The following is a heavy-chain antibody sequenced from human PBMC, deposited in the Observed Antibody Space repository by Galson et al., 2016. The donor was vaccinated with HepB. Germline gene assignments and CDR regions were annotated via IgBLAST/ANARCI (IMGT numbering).Heavy chain of an antibody. V-gene: IGHV3-30*18. Sequence: SLRLSCATSGFTFSRYGMHWVRQAPGKGLEWVAVISYDGSNRNYADPVKGRVTISRDNSNNTLFLQMNSLRTEDTAIYYCAKERDVIAADPTLDSWGQGAPVTVSS. J-gene: IGHJ4*02. CDR3: AKERDVIAADPTLDS. D-gene: IGHD2-15*01. CDR2: ISYDGSNR. CDR1: GFTFSRYG.